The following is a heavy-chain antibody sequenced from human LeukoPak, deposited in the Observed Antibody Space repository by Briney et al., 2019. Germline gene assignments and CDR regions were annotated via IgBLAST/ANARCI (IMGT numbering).Heavy chain of an antibody. D-gene: IGHD2-15*01. V-gene: IGHV3-30*18. CDR1: GFTFSSYG. CDR3: AKEGIVVVVAATFLDY. J-gene: IGHJ4*02. Sequence: PGGSLRLSCAASGFTFSSYGMHWVRQAPGKGLEWVAVISYDGSNKYYADSVKGRFTISRDNSKNTLYLQMNSLRAEDTAVYYCAKEGIVVVVAATFLDYWGQGTLVTVSS. CDR2: ISYDGSNK.